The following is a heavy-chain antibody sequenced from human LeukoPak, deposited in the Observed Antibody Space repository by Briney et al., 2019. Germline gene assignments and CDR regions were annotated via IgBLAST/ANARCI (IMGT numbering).Heavy chain of an antibody. D-gene: IGHD2-2*01. CDR2: INPYNANT. J-gene: IGHJ5*02. V-gene: IGHV1-18*01. CDR3: ARDFTPPHCTSTSCPRGGWFDP. Sequence: GASVKVSFKASGYTFTNYGITWVRQAPGQGGEWMGWINPYNANTAYAQELQGRGTITTDTSTSTAYMDLRSLRSDDPAVYYCARDFTPPHCTSTSCPRGGWFDPWGQGTLVTVSS. CDR1: GYTFTNYG.